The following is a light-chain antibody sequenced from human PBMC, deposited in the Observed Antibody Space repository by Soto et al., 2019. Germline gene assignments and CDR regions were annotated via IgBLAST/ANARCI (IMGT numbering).Light chain of an antibody. CDR3: CSYAGSSTFV. CDR2: EVS. CDR1: SSDVWSYNL. Sequence: QSALTQPASVSGSPGQSITISCTGTSSDVWSYNLVSWYQQHPGKAPKLMIYEVSKRPSGVSNRFSGSKSGNTASLTFSGLQAEDEVDYYCCSYAGSSTFVFGGGTKLTVL. V-gene: IGLV2-23*02. J-gene: IGLJ3*02.